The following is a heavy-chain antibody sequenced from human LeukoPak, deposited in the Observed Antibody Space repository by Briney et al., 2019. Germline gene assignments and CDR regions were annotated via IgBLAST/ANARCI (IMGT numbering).Heavy chain of an antibody. Sequence: SETLSLTCLVSGESVDNYYWSWIRQPAGKGLEWIGRIYASGSTKYNPSVGGRVSMSVDTSKSQLSLQLRSVTAADTAVYYCARGVIVVAGTHYFDYWGQGILVTVSS. CDR3: ARGVIVVAGTHYFDY. D-gene: IGHD2-21*01. V-gene: IGHV4-4*07. J-gene: IGHJ4*02. CDR1: GESVDNYY. CDR2: IYASGST.